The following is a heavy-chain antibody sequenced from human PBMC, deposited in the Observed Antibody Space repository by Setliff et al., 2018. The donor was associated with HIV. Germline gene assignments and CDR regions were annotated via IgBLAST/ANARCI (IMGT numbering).Heavy chain of an antibody. J-gene: IGHJ4*02. V-gene: IGHV4-59*11. D-gene: IGHD7-27*01. CDR1: GGSISIHY. CDR3: GRWGHGSNPYDH. Sequence: PSETLSLTCTVSGGSISIHYWSWIRLPPGKGMEWIGTTYYDGSTIYNPTLNSQVTMSVDTSKNQFSLTLRSLNAADTAVYYCGRWGHGSNPYDHWGQGTLVTVSS. CDR2: TYYDGST.